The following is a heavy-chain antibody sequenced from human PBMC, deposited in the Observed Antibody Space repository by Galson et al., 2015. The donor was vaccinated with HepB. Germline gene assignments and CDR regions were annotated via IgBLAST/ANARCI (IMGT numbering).Heavy chain of an antibody. CDR1: GYTFTMYA. D-gene: IGHD6-13*01. Sequence: SVKVSCKASGYTFTMYAMHWVRQAPGQRLEWMGWINVGNGDTKYSRKFQGRVTITRDTSTNTVYVELANLKFEDTAVYYCTRSGRFGVSAADHGLFWGQGTLGTVSS. CDR2: INVGNGDT. CDR3: TRSGRFGVSAADHGLF. V-gene: IGHV1-3*01. J-gene: IGHJ4*02.